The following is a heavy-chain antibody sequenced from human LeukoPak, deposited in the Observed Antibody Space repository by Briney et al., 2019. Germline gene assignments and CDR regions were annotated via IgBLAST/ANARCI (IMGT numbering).Heavy chain of an antibody. CDR2: INHSGST. CDR3: VRDWDNDSSGVDY. J-gene: IGHJ4*02. D-gene: IGHD3-22*01. V-gene: IGHV4-34*01. CDR1: GGSFSGYY. Sequence: SETLSLTCAVYGGSFSGYYWSWIRQPPGKGLEWIGEINHSGSTNYNPSLKSRVTISVDTSKNQFSLKLSSATAADTAVYYCVRDWDNDSSGVDYWGQGIPVTVSS.